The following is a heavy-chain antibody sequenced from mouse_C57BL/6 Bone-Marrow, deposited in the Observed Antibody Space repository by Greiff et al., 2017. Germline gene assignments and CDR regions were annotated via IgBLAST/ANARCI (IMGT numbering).Heavy chain of an antibody. CDR3: TALITTVVATDFYAMDY. CDR2: IDPENGDT. J-gene: IGHJ4*01. Sequence: EVQLQQSGAELVRPGASVKLSCTASGFNIKDDYMHWVKQRPEQGLEWIGWIDPENGDTEYASKFQGKATLTADTSSNTAYLQLSSLTSEDTAVYYCTALITTVVATDFYAMDYWGQGTSVTVSS. D-gene: IGHD1-1*01. CDR1: GFNIKDDY. V-gene: IGHV14-4*01.